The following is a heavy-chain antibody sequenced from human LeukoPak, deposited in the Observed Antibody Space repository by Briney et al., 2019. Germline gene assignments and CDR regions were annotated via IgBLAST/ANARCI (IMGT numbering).Heavy chain of an antibody. J-gene: IGHJ4*02. CDR1: GFTFSTHS. V-gene: IGHV3-30*03. CDR2: ISYDGSNK. D-gene: IGHD3-10*01. Sequence: GGSLRLSCAASGFTFSTHSMNWVRQAPGKGLEWVAVISYDGSNKYYADSVKGRFTISRDNSKNTLYLQMNSLRAEDTAVYYCARDLALWFGETPHPRWGQGTLVTVSS. CDR3: ARDLALWFGETPHPR.